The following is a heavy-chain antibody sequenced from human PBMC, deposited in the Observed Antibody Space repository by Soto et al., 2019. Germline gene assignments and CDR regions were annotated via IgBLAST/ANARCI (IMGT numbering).Heavy chain of an antibody. CDR3: ARNGDCTRPGCIVGWFDP. D-gene: IGHD2-8*01. CDR1: GGSISRNY. Sequence: SETLSLTCTVSGGSISRNYWSWIRQPPGKGLEWIGYIYYTGSTNYNPSLKSRVTISVDTSKNQFSLKLSSVTAADTAVYYCARNGDCTRPGCIVGWFDPWGPGTLVTVSS. CDR2: IYYTGST. J-gene: IGHJ5*02. V-gene: IGHV4-59*01.